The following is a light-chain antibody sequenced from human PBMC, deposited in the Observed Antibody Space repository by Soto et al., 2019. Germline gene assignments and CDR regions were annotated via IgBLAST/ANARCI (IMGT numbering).Light chain of an antibody. CDR2: DAS. J-gene: IGKJ3*01. Sequence: DIQMTQSPSSLSASVGDRVTITCQASQDISNYLSWYQQKPGKAPKLLIYDASNLEAGVPSRFGGRGSGSDFTFSISSLHPEDVATYYCQQYDDLPFTFGPGTKVDFK. CDR3: QQYDDLPFT. V-gene: IGKV1-33*01. CDR1: QDISNY.